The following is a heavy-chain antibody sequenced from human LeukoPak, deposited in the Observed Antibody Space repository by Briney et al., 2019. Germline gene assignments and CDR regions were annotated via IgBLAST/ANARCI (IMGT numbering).Heavy chain of an antibody. CDR1: GFTFSTYS. V-gene: IGHV3-48*01. J-gene: IGHJ4*02. CDR2: ISSSSSTI. D-gene: IGHD3-22*01. CDR3: AKVQYDSSGYYYNDY. Sequence: PGGSLRLSCAASGFTFSTYSMNWVRQAPGKGLEWVSYISSSSSTIHYADSVKGRFTISRDNSKNTLYLQMNSLRAEDTAVYYCAKVQYDSSGYYYNDYWGQGTLVTVSS.